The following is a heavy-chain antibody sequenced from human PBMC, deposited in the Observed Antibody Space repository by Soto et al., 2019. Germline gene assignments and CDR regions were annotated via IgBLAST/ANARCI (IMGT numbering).Heavy chain of an antibody. V-gene: IGHV3-48*03. CDR1: GFTFSSYE. CDR2: ISSSGSTI. J-gene: IGHJ6*02. CDR3: AILPGYSSGWTRGGNYYYGMDV. Sequence: PGGSLRLSCAASGFTFSSYEMNWVRQAPGKGLEWVSYISSSGSTIYYADSVKGRFTISRDNAKNSLYLQMNSLRAEDTAVYYCAILPGYSSGWTRGGNYYYGMDVWGQGTTVTV. D-gene: IGHD6-19*01.